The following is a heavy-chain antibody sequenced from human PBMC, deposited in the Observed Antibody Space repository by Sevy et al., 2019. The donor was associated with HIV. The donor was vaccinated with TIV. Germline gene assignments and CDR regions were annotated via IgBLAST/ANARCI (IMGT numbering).Heavy chain of an antibody. CDR1: GFTFSSYW. Sequence: GGSLRLSCAASGFTFSSYWMSWVRQAPGKGLEWVANIEQHGSDKYYVDSVKGRFTISRDNAKNSLYLQMSSLRAEDTAVYYCARDRGYSYVDYWGQGTLVTVSS. CDR2: IEQHGSDK. J-gene: IGHJ4*02. CDR3: ARDRGYSYVDY. V-gene: IGHV3-7*01. D-gene: IGHD5-18*01.